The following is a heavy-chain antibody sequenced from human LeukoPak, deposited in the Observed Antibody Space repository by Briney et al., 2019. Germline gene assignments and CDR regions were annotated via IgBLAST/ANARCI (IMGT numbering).Heavy chain of an antibody. CDR3: ARGYYDSSGYGPIVDY. V-gene: IGHV4-31*03. Sequence: PSQTLSLTCTVSGGSISSGGYYWSWIRQHPGKGLEWIGYICCSGSTYYNPSLKSRVTISVDTSKNQFSLKLSSVTAADTAVYYCARGYYDSSGYGPIVDYWGQGTLVTVSS. CDR2: ICCSGST. CDR1: GGSISSGGYY. J-gene: IGHJ4*02. D-gene: IGHD3-22*01.